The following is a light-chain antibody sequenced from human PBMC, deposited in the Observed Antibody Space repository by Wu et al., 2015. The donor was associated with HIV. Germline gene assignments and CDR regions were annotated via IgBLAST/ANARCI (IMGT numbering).Light chain of an antibody. J-gene: IGKJ4*01. Sequence: EILMTQSPATLSASPGEAVTLSCRASQSVSTYLAWYQQTPGQAPRLLIYGASTRPTGVPARFSGSGSGTQFTLTISRLEPEDFAVYYCQQYGSSPLTFGGGTKGGDQT. CDR2: GAS. V-gene: IGKV3-15*01. CDR1: QSVSTY. CDR3: QQYGSSPLT.